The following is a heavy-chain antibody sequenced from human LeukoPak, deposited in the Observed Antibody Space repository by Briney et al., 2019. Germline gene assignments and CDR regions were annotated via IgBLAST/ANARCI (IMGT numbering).Heavy chain of an antibody. V-gene: IGHV3-15*01. Sequence: GGSLRLSCAASGFTFTNVWMSWVRQAPGKGLEWVGRIKAKTEGGTTDYAVPVKGRFTISRDDSRNTLYLQMNSLKTVDTAVYYCASHSSYWLLGYWGQGALVTVSS. D-gene: IGHD3-9*01. CDR3: ASHSSYWLLGY. CDR2: IKAKTEGGTT. J-gene: IGHJ4*02. CDR1: GFTFTNVW.